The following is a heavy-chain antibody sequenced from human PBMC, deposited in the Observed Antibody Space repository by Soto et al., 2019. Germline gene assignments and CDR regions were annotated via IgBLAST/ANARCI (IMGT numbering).Heavy chain of an antibody. CDR3: ASYSSSWYGSSYYFDY. D-gene: IGHD6-13*01. Sequence: PGGSLRLSCAASGFIFENFGMSWVRQAPGKGLEWISSISGSGFKKYYADSVKGRFTISRDNSKSTVYLQMNSLRAEDTAVYYCASYSSSWYGSSYYFDYWGQGTLVTVSS. CDR1: GFIFENFG. CDR2: ISGSGFKK. V-gene: IGHV3-23*01. J-gene: IGHJ4*02.